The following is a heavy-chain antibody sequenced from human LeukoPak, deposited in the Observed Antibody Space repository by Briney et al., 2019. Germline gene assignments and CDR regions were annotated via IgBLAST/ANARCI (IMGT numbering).Heavy chain of an antibody. D-gene: IGHD2-2*01. CDR3: ARGSRRGYCSSTSCSNWFDP. CDR2: INHSGST. Sequence: SETLSLTCAVSGGSISSSSYYWSWIRQPPGKGLEWIGEINHSGSTNYNPSLKSRVTISVDTSKNQFSLKLSSVTAADTAVYYCARGSRRGYCSSTSCSNWFDPWGQGTLVTVSS. V-gene: IGHV4-39*07. CDR1: GGSISSSSYY. J-gene: IGHJ5*02.